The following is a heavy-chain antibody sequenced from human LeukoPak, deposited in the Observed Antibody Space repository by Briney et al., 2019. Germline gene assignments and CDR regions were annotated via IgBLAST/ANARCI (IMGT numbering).Heavy chain of an antibody. CDR2: ISSSSSYI. CDR3: ARDWTYGSGEFTGAFDI. V-gene: IGHV3-21*01. J-gene: IGHJ3*02. CDR1: GFTFSSYS. D-gene: IGHD3-10*01. Sequence: GGSLRLSCAASGFTFSSYSMNWVRQAPGKGLEWVSSISSSSSYIHSADSVRGRFTISRDNAKNSLFLQMNSLRAEDAAVYYCARDWTYGSGEFTGAFDIWGQGTMVTVSS.